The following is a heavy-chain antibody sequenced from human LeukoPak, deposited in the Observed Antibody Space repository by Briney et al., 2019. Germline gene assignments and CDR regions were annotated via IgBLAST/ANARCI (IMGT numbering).Heavy chain of an antibody. Sequence: PGGSLRLSCAASGFTFSSYGMHWVRQAPGKGLEWVAVIWYDGSNKYYADSVKGRFTISRDNSKNTLYLQMNSLRAEDTAVYYCATYCGGDCSTPDLYYWGQGTLVTVSS. CDR1: GFTFSSYG. V-gene: IGHV3-33*01. D-gene: IGHD2-21*02. CDR3: ATYCGGDCSTPDLYY. CDR2: IWYDGSNK. J-gene: IGHJ4*02.